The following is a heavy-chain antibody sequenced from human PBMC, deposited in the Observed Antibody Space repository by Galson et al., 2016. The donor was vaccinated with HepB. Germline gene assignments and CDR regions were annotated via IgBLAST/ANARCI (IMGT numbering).Heavy chain of an antibody. D-gene: IGHD2-15*01. CDR3: AGNPGSSHKYYYYGMDA. Sequence: SVKVSCKASGRTLNTYTISWVRQAPGQGLEWMGRIIPVLPITNYAEKFQGRVTITADKSTSTAYMELSSLTFEDTAVYYWAGNPGSSHKYYYYGMDAWGNGATVTVSS. CDR1: GRTLNTYT. V-gene: IGHV1-69*02. J-gene: IGHJ6*04. CDR2: IIPVLPIT.